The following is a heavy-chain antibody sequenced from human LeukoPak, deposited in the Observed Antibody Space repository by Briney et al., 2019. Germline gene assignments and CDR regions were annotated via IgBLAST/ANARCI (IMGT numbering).Heavy chain of an antibody. D-gene: IGHD6-19*01. V-gene: IGHV3-23*01. J-gene: IGHJ4*02. CDR2: INKSGGGT. CDR1: GFTFSSYD. Sequence: PGGSLRLSCAASGFTFSSYDMSWVRQAPGKGLEWVSGINKSGGGTYYADSVKGRFTMSRDYSKNTLFLQMNSLRAEDTAVYYCAKVTWSSSGSDYWGQGTLVTVSS. CDR3: AKVTWSSSGSDY.